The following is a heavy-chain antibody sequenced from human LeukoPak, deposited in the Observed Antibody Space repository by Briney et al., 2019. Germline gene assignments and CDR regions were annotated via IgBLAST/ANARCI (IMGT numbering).Heavy chain of an antibody. CDR1: GYTLTELS. D-gene: IGHD6-13*01. CDR2: FDPEDGET. CDR3: ASNAGYSSSWRFDP. Sequence: GASVKVSCKVSGYTLTELSMHWVRQAPGKGLEWMGGFDPEDGETIYAQKFQGRVTMTEDTSTDTAYMELSSLRSEDTAVYYCASNAGYSSSWRFDPWGQGTLVTVSS. J-gene: IGHJ5*02. V-gene: IGHV1-24*01.